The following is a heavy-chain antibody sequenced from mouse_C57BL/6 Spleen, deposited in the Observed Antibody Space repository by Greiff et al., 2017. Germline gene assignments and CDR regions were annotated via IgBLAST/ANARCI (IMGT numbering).Heavy chain of an antibody. CDR2: IDPSDSYT. J-gene: IGHJ4*01. Sequence: QVQLQQPGAELVKPGASVKLSCKASGYTFTSYWMQWVKQRPGQGLEWIGEIDPSDSYTNYNQKFKGKATLTVDTSSSTAYRQLSSLTSEDSAVYYCARSVNWDVAMDYWGQGTSVTVSS. V-gene: IGHV1-50*01. CDR3: ARSVNWDVAMDY. D-gene: IGHD4-1*01. CDR1: GYTFTSYW.